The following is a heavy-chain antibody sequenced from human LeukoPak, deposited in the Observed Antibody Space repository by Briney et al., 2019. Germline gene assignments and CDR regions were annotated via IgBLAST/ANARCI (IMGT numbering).Heavy chain of an antibody. J-gene: IGHJ4*02. CDR1: GGPISSSNFY. D-gene: IGHD6-13*01. V-gene: IGHV4-39*01. CDR2: IYYSGST. Sequence: PSKTLSLTCTVSGGPISSSNFYWGWIRQPQGKGLQWIGTIYYSGSTYYDPSLKSRVTISVDTSKNQFSLKLSSVTAADTAVYYCARLHQQQIPYWGQGTLVTVSP. CDR3: ARLHQQQIPY.